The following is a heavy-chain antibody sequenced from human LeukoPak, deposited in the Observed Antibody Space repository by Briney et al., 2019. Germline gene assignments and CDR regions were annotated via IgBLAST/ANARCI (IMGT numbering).Heavy chain of an antibody. CDR1: GYTFSTYD. J-gene: IGHJ6*03. CDR3: ARFLKNPVNRRGPANYYMDV. V-gene: IGHV1-8*01. CDR2: MNPQSGNT. Sequence: GASVKVSCKAAGYTFSTYDISWVRQATGQGLEWMGRMNPQSGNTLYAQKFQGRVTMTRNTSISTAYMELSSVRSEDTAVYYCARFLKNPVNRRGPANYYMDVWGKGTTVTISS. D-gene: IGHD2/OR15-2a*01.